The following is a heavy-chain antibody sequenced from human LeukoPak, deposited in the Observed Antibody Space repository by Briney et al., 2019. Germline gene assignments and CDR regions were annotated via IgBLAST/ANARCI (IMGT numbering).Heavy chain of an antibody. CDR1: GFLFSSYA. D-gene: IGHD2-2*01. J-gene: IGHJ4*02. CDR3: ARSSIVVVSILDY. V-gene: IGHV3-64*01. Sequence: GGSLRLSCAASGFLFSSYAMHWVRQAAGKGLEYVSAIRCNGVSTVYANSVKGRFTISRDNSKNTLYLQMGSLRAEDMAVYYCARSSIVVVSILDYWGQGTLVTVSS. CDR2: IRCNGVST.